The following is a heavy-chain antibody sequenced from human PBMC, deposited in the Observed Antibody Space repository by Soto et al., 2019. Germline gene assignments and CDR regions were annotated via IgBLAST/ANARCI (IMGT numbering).Heavy chain of an antibody. CDR3: AKDGVQYDYIWGSDDAFDI. V-gene: IGHV3-23*01. Sequence: EVQLLESGGGLVQPGGSLRLSCAASGFTFSSYAMSWVRQAPGKGLEWVSAISGSGGSTYYADSVKGRFTISRDNSKNTRYMQMNGLRAEDTAVYYCAKDGVQYDYIWGSDDAFDIWGQGTMVTVSS. D-gene: IGHD3-16*01. CDR1: GFTFSSYA. CDR2: ISGSGGST. J-gene: IGHJ3*02.